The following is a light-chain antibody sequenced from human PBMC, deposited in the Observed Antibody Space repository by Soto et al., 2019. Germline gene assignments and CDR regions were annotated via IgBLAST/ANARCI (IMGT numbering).Light chain of an antibody. CDR1: SSDIGAYNY. Sequence: QSVLTQPASVSGSPGQSITISCAGTSSDIGAYNYVSWYQQHPGKAPKLMIYDVSNRPSGISNRFSGSKSGNTASLTISGLQVEDEADYYCISHTSSPFYVLGSGTKVTVL. CDR2: DVS. CDR3: ISHTSSPFYV. V-gene: IGLV2-14*03. J-gene: IGLJ1*01.